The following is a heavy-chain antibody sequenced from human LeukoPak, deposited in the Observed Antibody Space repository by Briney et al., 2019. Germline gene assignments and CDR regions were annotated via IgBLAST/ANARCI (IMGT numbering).Heavy chain of an antibody. CDR1: GYTFTNYY. D-gene: IGHD3-9*01. CDR2: INPSGGST. Sequence: ASVKVSCKSSGYTFTNYYMHWVRQAPGQGLEWMGIINPSGGSTSYAQKFQGRVTMTRDTSTSTVYMELSSLRSEDTAVYYCARDLAPSYDILTGYYKPGENWGQGTLVTVSS. J-gene: IGHJ4*02. CDR3: ARDLAPSYDILTGYYKPGEN. V-gene: IGHV1-46*01.